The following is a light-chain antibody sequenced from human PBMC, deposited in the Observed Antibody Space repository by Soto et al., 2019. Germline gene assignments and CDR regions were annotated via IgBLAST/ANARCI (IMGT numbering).Light chain of an antibody. CDR1: SSDVGGYNY. J-gene: IGLJ1*01. V-gene: IGLV2-11*01. Sequence: QSALTQPRSVSGSPGQSVTISCTGTSSDVGGYNYVSWYQQHPGKAPKLMIYDVNKRPSGVPDRFSGSKSGNTASLIISGLQAEDEADYYCCSYAGSYTLYVFGTGTKLTVL. CDR3: CSYAGSYTLYV. CDR2: DVN.